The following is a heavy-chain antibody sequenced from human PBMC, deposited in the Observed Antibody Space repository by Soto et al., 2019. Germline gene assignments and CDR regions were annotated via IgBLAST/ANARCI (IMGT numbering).Heavy chain of an antibody. J-gene: IGHJ4*02. V-gene: IGHV3-9*01. CDR3: AKDYHGYSYGGGFDY. D-gene: IGHD5-18*01. Sequence: EVQLVESGGGLVQPGRSLRLSCAASGFTFDDYAMHWVRQAPGKGLEWVSGISWHSGSIGYAASVKGRFTISRDNAKNALYLQMNSLRAEDTALYYCAKDYHGYSYGGGFDYWGQGTLVTVSS. CDR2: ISWHSGSI. CDR1: GFTFDDYA.